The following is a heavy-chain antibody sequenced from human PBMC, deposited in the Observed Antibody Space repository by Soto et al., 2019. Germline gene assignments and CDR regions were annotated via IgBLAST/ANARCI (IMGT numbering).Heavy chain of an antibody. CDR3: AKGSYGSGSLYYFDY. Sequence: QVQLVESGGGVVQPGRSLRLSCAASGFTFSSYGMHWVRQAPGKGLEWVAVISYDGSNKYYADSVKGRFTISRDNSKNTLYLQMNSLIVEDTAVYYCAKGSYGSGSLYYFDYWGQGTLVTVSS. J-gene: IGHJ4*02. CDR1: GFTFSSYG. CDR2: ISYDGSNK. D-gene: IGHD3-10*01. V-gene: IGHV3-30*18.